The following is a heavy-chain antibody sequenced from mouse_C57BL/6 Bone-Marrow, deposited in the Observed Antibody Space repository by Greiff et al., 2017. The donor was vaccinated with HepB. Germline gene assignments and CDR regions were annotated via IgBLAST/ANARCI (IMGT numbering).Heavy chain of an antibody. CDR3: ARQEYYGSSSFAY. CDR1: GFTFSSYG. CDR2: ISSGGSYT. Sequence: EVMLVESGGDLVKPGGSLKLSCAASGFTFSSYGMSWVRQTPDKRLEWVATISSGGSYTYYPDSVKGRFTISRDNAKNTLYLQMSSLKSEDTAMYYCARQEYYGSSSFAYWGQGTLVTVSA. D-gene: IGHD1-1*01. J-gene: IGHJ3*01. V-gene: IGHV5-6*01.